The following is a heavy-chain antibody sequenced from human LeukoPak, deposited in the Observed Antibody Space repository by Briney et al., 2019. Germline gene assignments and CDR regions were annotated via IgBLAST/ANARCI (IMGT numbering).Heavy chain of an antibody. Sequence: GGSLRLSCAASGFTFSSYAMSWARQAPGKGLEWVSAISGSGGSTYYADSVKGRFTISRDNSKNTLYLQMNSLRAEDTAVYHCARDSGSYLQPTDYWGQGTLVTVSS. D-gene: IGHD1-26*01. V-gene: IGHV3-23*01. CDR1: GFTFSSYA. J-gene: IGHJ4*02. CDR3: ARDSGSYLQPTDY. CDR2: ISGSGGST.